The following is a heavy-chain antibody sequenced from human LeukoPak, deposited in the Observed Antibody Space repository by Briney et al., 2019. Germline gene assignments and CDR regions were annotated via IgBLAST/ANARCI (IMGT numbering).Heavy chain of an antibody. J-gene: IGHJ4*02. CDR3: ARRRATAVPYFDY. CDR1: GGSISSSNYY. V-gene: IGHV4-39*01. D-gene: IGHD2-15*01. CDR2: INYSGST. Sequence: SETLSLTCTVSGGSISSSNYYWAWVRQPPGKGLEWIGNINYSGSTYYNPSLKSRVTISVDTSKNQFSLKLSSVTAADTAVYYCARRRATAVPYFDYWGQGTLVTVSS.